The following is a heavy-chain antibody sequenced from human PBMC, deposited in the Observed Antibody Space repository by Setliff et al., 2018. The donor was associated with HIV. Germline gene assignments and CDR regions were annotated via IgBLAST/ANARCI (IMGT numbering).Heavy chain of an antibody. CDR3: ARDRHSSGLGSYGP. CDR1: GGSFGVYR. V-gene: IGHV4-4*07. Sequence: SETLSLTCTISGGSFGVYRWSWIRQSAGRGLEWIGRIDSSGTTDYKPSLKGRVAISVDTSRNQFSLRVTSVTAADTAIYFCARDRHSSGLGSYGPWGPGILVTISS. D-gene: IGHD3-10*01. J-gene: IGHJ5*02. CDR2: IDSSGTT.